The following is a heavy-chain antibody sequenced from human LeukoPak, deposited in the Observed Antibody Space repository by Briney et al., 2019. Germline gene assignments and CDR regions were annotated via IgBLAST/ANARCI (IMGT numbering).Heavy chain of an antibody. Sequence: GESLKISCKGSGYTFSSNWIGWVRQMPGKGLEWMGIIYPGDSDTRYSPSFQGQVTISADKSISTAYLQWSSLKASDTAMYYCARQGKSYAAGAFDIWGQGTMVTVSS. D-gene: IGHD3-16*02. V-gene: IGHV5-51*01. CDR3: ARQGKSYAAGAFDI. CDR1: GYTFSSNW. J-gene: IGHJ3*02. CDR2: IYPGDSDT.